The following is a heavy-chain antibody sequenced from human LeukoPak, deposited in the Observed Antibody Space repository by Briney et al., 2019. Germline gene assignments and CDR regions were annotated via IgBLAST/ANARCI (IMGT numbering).Heavy chain of an antibody. V-gene: IGHV1-8*01. CDR3: ARGRGGTFYYVDP. CDR1: GYTFTSYD. J-gene: IGHJ5*02. D-gene: IGHD3-10*01. Sequence: ASVKVSCKASGYTFTSYDINWVRQATGQGLEWMGWMNPNRGNTGNAQKFKGRVTMPRNTSISTAYMELSSLRSEDTAVYYCARGRGGTFYYVDPWGQGTLVTVSS. CDR2: MNPNRGNT.